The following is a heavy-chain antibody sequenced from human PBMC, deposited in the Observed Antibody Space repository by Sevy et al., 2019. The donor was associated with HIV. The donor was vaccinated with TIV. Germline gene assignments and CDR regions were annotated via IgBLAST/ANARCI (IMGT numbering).Heavy chain of an antibody. Sequence: SETLSLTCTVSGGSISRYYWSWIRQPPGKGLEWIGYIYYSGSADYNPSLKSRVTMSVDASKNQFSLKLTSVTAADTAVYYCARTPNYCSGSCCYSWLDYWGQGTLVTVSS. CDR3: ARTPNYCSGSCCYSWLDY. CDR2: IYYSGSA. V-gene: IGHV4-59*01. J-gene: IGHJ4*02. D-gene: IGHD2-15*01. CDR1: GGSISRYY.